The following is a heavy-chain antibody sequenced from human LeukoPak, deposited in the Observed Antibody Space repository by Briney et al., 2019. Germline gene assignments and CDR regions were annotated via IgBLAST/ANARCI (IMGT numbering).Heavy chain of an antibody. D-gene: IGHD6-13*01. V-gene: IGHV4-39*01. Sequence: PSETLSLTCTVSGGSISSSSYYWGWIRQPPGKGLEWIGSIYYSGSTYYNPSLKSRVTISVDTSKNQFSLKLSSVTAADTAVYYCARSIAAAVHYFDYWGQGTLVTVSS. CDR3: ARSIAAAVHYFDY. CDR2: IYYSGST. CDR1: GGSISSSSYY. J-gene: IGHJ4*02.